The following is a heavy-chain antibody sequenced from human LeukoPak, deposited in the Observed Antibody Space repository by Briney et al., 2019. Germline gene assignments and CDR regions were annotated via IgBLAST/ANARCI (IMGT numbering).Heavy chain of an antibody. V-gene: IGHV3-66*01. CDR2: IYTSGST. CDR3: TRDRAGTQYWVEFDL. CDR1: GFSVSSTY. D-gene: IGHD3-10*01. J-gene: IGHJ5*02. Sequence: AGSLRLSCAASGFSVSSTYMSWVRQAPGKVLEWVSLIYTSGSTFFADTVMGRFTITRDNYKKTLCLQINSLRAEDSAVYYCTRDRAGTQYWVEFDLWGKGTLVTVSS.